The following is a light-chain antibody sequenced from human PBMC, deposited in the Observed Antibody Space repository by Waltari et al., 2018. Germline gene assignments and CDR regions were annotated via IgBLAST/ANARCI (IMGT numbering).Light chain of an antibody. CDR3: QKYNTYPYT. CDR1: QDSGNS. V-gene: IGKV1-27*01. Sequence: IDLTQSPSSLSASVGDRIPVTCRASQDSGNSLAWYQQTPGKRPKLLIYAASTLQAGVPSRFSGSGSGTDFTLTVSNLQPEDVATYYWQKYNTYPYTFGPGTKVDI. CDR2: AAS. J-gene: IGKJ3*01.